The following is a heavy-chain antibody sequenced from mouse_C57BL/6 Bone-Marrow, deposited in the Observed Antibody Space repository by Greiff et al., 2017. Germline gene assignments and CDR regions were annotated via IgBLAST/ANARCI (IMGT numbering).Heavy chain of an antibody. V-gene: IGHV1-26*01. CDR1: GYTFTDYY. CDR2: INPNNGGT. CDR3: ARAVDGYPLYYYAMDD. Sequence: VQLKQSGPELVKPGASVKISCKASGYTFTDYYMNWVKQSHGKSLEWIGDINPNNGGTSYNQKFKGKATLTVDKSSSTAYMELRSLTSEDSAVYYCARAVDGYPLYYYAMDDWGQGTSVTVSS. J-gene: IGHJ4*01. D-gene: IGHD2-3*01.